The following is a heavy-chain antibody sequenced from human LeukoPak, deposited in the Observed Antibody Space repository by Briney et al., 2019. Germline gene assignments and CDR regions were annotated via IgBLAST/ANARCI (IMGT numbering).Heavy chain of an antibody. J-gene: IGHJ4*02. V-gene: IGHV4-38-2*02. CDR2: IYHSGST. Sequence: RASETLSLTCTVSGGSISSYYWGWIRQPPGKGLEWIGSIYHSGSTYYNPSLKSRVTISVDTSKNQFSLKLSSVTAADTAVYYCARDLDIAVAGTDGYWGQGTLVTVSS. CDR3: ARDLDIAVAGTDGY. CDR1: GGSISSYY. D-gene: IGHD6-19*01.